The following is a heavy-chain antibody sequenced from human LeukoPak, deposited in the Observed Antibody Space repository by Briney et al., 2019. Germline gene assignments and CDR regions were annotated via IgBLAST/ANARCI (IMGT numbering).Heavy chain of an antibody. CDR3: ARERDYYDSSGYLDAFDI. CDR1: GYTSTGYG. D-gene: IGHD3-22*01. J-gene: IGHJ3*02. V-gene: IGHV1-18*01. Sequence: ASVKVSCKASGYTSTGYGISWVRQAPGQGLEWMGWISAYNGNTNYAQKLQGRVTMTTDTSTSTAYMELRSLRSDDTAVYYCARERDYYDSSGYLDAFDIWGQGTMVTVSS. CDR2: ISAYNGNT.